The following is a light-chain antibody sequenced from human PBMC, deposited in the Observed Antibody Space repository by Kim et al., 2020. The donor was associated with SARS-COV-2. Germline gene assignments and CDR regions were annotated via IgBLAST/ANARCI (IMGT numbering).Light chain of an antibody. J-gene: IGKJ3*01. CDR2: KVP. CDR1: ESLVYGDAIIY. V-gene: IGKV2-30*01. CDR3: MQGTLWPFT. Sequence: PAFISCRSSESLVYGDAIIYLSWFHQRPGRSPRRLIYKVPDRDSGVPDRFTGSGSGTDISLQISGVEAEDVWVYYCMQGTLWPFTFGPRTKVDSK.